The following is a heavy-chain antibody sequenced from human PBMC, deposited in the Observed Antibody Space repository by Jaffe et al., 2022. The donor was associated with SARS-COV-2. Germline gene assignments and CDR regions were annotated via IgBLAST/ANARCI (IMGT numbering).Heavy chain of an antibody. CDR1: GYPFTSYY. J-gene: IGHJ6*02. V-gene: IGHV1-46*01. Sequence: QGQLVQSGAEVKKPGASVNISCKASGYPFTSYYIHWVRQAPGQGLEWMGIINPNGGTTILAQKFQDRVTLTSDTFSSTVYMALSSLRSDDTAVYYCARAALGGLWSDYYKDYFYGMDVWGRGTTVSVSS. CDR2: INPNGGTT. CDR3: ARAALGGLWSDYYKDYFYGMDV. D-gene: IGHD3-3*01.